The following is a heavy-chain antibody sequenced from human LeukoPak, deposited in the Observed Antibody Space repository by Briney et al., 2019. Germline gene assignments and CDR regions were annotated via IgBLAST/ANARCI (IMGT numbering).Heavy chain of an antibody. D-gene: IGHD1-26*01. J-gene: IGHJ4*02. CDR2: ISAQTGER. Sequence: ASVTVSCKTSGYNFKTSGITWVRQAPGQGLEWMGWISAQTGERHYAEKLQGRVTMTTDTSRSTGYMELKSLTSDDTAVYYCAREVWSRDIGSLFDYWGQGTLVIVSS. CDR1: GYNFKTSG. CDR3: AREVWSRDIGSLFDY. V-gene: IGHV1-18*04.